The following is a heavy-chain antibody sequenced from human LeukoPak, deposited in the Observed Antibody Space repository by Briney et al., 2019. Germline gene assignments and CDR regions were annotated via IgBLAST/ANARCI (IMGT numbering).Heavy chain of an antibody. V-gene: IGHV1-2*02. D-gene: IGHD6-19*01. CDR1: GYTFTGYY. Sequence: ASVKVSCKASGYTFTGYYMHWVRQAPGQGLEWMGWINPKSGGTNYAQKFQGRVTMTRDTSISTAYMELYRLKSDDTAVCYCARVAITVAGRLDQRLGMRYYFDYWGQGTLVTVSS. CDR2: INPKSGGT. J-gene: IGHJ4*02. CDR3: ARVAITVAGRLDQRLGMRYYFDY.